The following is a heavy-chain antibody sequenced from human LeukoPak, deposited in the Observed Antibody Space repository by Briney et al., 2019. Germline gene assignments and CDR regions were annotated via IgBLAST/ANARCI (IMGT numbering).Heavy chain of an antibody. CDR3: AKGGQNYDFWRFDY. CDR1: GFTFSNYA. V-gene: IGHV3-23*01. Sequence: GGSLRLSCAASGFTFSNYAMNWVRQAPGKWLEWVSSISGSGGSTYFAGSVKGRVTISRDNSKNTMYMQMNSLRVEDTAVYYCAKGGQNYDFWRFDYWGQGSLVTVSS. D-gene: IGHD3-3*01. J-gene: IGHJ4*02. CDR2: ISGSGGST.